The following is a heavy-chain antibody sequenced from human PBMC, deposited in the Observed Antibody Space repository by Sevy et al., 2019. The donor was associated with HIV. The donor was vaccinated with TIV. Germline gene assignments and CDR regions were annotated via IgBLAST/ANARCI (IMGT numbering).Heavy chain of an antibody. J-gene: IGHJ4*02. CDR2: ISAYNGNT. Sequence: ASVKVSCKASGYTFTSYGISWVRQAPGQGLEWMGWISAYNGNTNYAQKLQGRVTITTDTSTSTAYVELRSLRSDDTAIYYCARDLGGYGGNSIDYWGQGTLVTVSS. CDR3: ARDLGGYGGNSIDY. V-gene: IGHV1-18*01. CDR1: GYTFTSYG. D-gene: IGHD2-21*02.